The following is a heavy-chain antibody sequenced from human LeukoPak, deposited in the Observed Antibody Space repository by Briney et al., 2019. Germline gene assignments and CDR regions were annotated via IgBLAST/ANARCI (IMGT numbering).Heavy chain of an antibody. J-gene: IGHJ4*02. V-gene: IGHV4-31*03. CDR3: ARAPYSSSSVDY. D-gene: IGHD6-6*01. Sequence: KTSQTLSLTCTVPGGSISSGGYFWTWIRQQPGKGLEWIGHIYYSGSTYYNPSLKSRVTISVDLSKNQFSLKLSSVTAADTAVYYCARAPYSSSSVDYWGQGTLVTVSS. CDR2: IYYSGST. CDR1: GGSISSGGYF.